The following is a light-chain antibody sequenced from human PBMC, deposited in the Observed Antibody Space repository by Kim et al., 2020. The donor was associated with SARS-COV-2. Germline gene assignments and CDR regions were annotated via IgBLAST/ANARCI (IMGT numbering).Light chain of an antibody. CDR1: KLGDKY. CDR3: QAWDSTTGV. J-gene: IGLJ1*01. V-gene: IGLV3-1*01. Sequence: SYELTQPPSVSVSPGQTASITCSGYKLGDKYVCWYQQRPGQSPVLVIYEDSKRPSGIPERFSGSNSGNTATLTISGIQAMDEADYYCQAWDSTTGVFGTGTKVTVL. CDR2: EDS.